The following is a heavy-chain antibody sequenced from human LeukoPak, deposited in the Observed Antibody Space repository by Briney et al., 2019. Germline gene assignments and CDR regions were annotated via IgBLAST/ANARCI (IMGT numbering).Heavy chain of an antibody. J-gene: IGHJ5*02. D-gene: IGHD5-18*01. CDR1: GGSISSYY. CDR2: IYTSGST. Sequence: SETLSLTCTVSGGSISSYYWSWIRQPAGKGLEWIGRIYTSGSTNYSPSLKSRVTMSVDTSKNQFSLKLSSVTAADTAVYYCARDLNTATILYGGGYNWFDPWGQGTLVTVSS. CDR3: ARDLNTATILYGGGYNWFDP. V-gene: IGHV4-4*07.